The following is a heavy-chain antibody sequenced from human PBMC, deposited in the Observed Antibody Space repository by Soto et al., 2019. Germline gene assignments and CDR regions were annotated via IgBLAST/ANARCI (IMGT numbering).Heavy chain of an antibody. CDR3: AKDIDPYDYGDRYWYFDL. CDR1: GFTFSSYA. Sequence: EVQLLESEGGLVQPGGSLRLSCAASGFTFSSYAMSWVRQAPGKGLEWVSAISGSGGSTYYADSVKGRFTISRDNSKNTLYLQMNSLRAEDTAVYYCAKDIDPYDYGDRYWYFDLWGRGTLVTVSS. V-gene: IGHV3-23*01. CDR2: ISGSGGST. D-gene: IGHD4-17*01. J-gene: IGHJ2*01.